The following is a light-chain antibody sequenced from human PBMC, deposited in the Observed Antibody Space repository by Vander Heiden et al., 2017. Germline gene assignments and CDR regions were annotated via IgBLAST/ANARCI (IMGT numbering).Light chain of an antibody. J-gene: IGKJ4*01. CDR1: QSVTSY. V-gene: IGKV3-11*01. Sequence: DILLTQSPATLSLSLGERATLTCRASQSVTSYVAWYQQRPGKAPRFLIYDASNRATGVPARFSGSGSGTDFTLTISSLEPEDFAAYYCQQRSNWPPFTFGGGTKVEIK. CDR3: QQRSNWPPFT. CDR2: DAS.